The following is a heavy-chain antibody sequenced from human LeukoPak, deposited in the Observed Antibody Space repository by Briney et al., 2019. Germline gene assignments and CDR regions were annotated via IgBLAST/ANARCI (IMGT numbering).Heavy chain of an antibody. J-gene: IGHJ6*03. Sequence: SETLSLTCTVSGGLISISTYYWGWIRQPPGKGLEWIGSIYYSGTTHYNPSLKSRVTISIDTSKNQFSLKLSSVTAADTAVYYCARDSYYGSGSYLNYYYYYMDVWGKGTTVTISS. CDR2: IYYSGTT. D-gene: IGHD3-10*01. CDR1: GGLISISTYY. V-gene: IGHV4-39*02. CDR3: ARDSYYGSGSYLNYYYYYMDV.